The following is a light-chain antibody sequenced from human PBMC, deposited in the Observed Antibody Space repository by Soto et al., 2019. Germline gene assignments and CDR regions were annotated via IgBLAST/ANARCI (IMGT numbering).Light chain of an antibody. CDR1: QSVGSY. J-gene: IGKJ1*01. CDR3: QQRSNWPPTWT. Sequence: EVVLTQSPATLSLSPGERATLSCRASQSVGSYLAWYQHKPGQPPRLLIYDASNRATGIPARFSGSGSGTDFTLTIGSLEPEDFAVYYCQQRSNWPPTWTFGQGTKVEIK. V-gene: IGKV3-11*01. CDR2: DAS.